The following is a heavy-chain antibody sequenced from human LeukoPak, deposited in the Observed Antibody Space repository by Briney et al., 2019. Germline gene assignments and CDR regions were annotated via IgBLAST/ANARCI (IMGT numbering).Heavy chain of an antibody. D-gene: IGHD3-10*01. CDR3: ARRTGYYGPRGYYYYMDV. CDR2: IYPGDSDT. V-gene: IGHV5-51*01. CDR1: GYSFTSYW. Sequence: GESLKISCKGSGYSFTSYWIGWVRQMPGKGLEWMWIIYPGDSDTRYSPSFQGQVTISADKSISTAYLQWSSLKASDTAMYYCARRTGYYGPRGYYYYMDVWGKGTTVTISS. J-gene: IGHJ6*03.